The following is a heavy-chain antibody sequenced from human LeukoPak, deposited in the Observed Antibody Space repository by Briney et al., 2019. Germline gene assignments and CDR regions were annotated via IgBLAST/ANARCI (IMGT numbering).Heavy chain of an antibody. CDR1: GFTFSSYS. Sequence: GGSPRLSCAASGFTFSSYSMNWVRQAPGKGLEWVSYISGTGSTIYYADSVKGRFTISRDNAKNSLYLQMNSLRDEDTAVYYCARWSYGMDVWGQGTTVTVSS. D-gene: IGHD3-3*01. CDR2: ISGTGSTI. J-gene: IGHJ6*02. V-gene: IGHV3-48*02. CDR3: ARWSYGMDV.